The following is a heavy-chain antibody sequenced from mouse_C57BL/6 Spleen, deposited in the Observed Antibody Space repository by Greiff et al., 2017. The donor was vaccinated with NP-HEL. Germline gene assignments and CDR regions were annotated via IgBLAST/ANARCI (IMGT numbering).Heavy chain of an antibody. CDR2: IYPRDGST. J-gene: IGHJ2*01. Sequence: VQLQQSGPELVKPGASVKLSCKASGYTFTSYDINWVKQRPGQGLEWIGWIYPRDGSTKYNEKFKGTATLTVDTSSSTSYMELHSLTSEDSAVYFCARKYGVSSALFDYWGQGTTLTVSS. CDR3: ARKYGVSSALFDY. CDR1: GYTFTSYD. V-gene: IGHV1-85*01. D-gene: IGHD1-1*01.